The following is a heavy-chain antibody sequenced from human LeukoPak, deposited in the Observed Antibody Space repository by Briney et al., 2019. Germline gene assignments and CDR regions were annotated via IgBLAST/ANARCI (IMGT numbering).Heavy chain of an antibody. Sequence: GASVKVSCKASGYTFTSYGISWVRQAPGQGLEWMGWISAYNGNTNYAQKLQGRVTMTTDTSTSTAYMELRSLRSDDTAVYYCARVTYYYDSSGYFDYWGQGTLATVSS. D-gene: IGHD3-22*01. J-gene: IGHJ4*02. CDR3: ARVTYYYDSSGYFDY. V-gene: IGHV1-18*01. CDR1: GYTFTSYG. CDR2: ISAYNGNT.